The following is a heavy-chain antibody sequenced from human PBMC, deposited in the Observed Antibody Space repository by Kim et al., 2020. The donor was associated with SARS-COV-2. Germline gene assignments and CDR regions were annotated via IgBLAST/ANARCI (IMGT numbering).Heavy chain of an antibody. CDR1: GGSFSIYY. CDR2: INHSGST. Sequence: SETLSLTCDVYGGSFSIYYWTWIRQSPGEGLHWIGEINHSGSTSYNPSLESRVTISLDTSKNQFSLKLRSVTAADTAVYYCARRAVTLDYWGQGTLVTVS. D-gene: IGHD4-17*01. V-gene: IGHV4-34*01. J-gene: IGHJ4*02. CDR3: ARRAVTLDY.